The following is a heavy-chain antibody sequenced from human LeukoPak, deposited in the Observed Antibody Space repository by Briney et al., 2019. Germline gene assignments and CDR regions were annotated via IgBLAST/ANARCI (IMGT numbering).Heavy chain of an antibody. D-gene: IGHD1-1*01. CDR2: IYHSGST. Sequence: PSETLSLTCAVSGGSISSSNWWSWIRQPPGKGLEWIGEIYHSGSTNYNPSLKSRVTISVDKSKTQFSLKLSSVTAADTAVYYCARVGTGTSPRLCCWFDPWGQGTLVTVSS. CDR3: ARVGTGTSPRLCCWFDP. J-gene: IGHJ5*02. CDR1: GGSISSSNW. V-gene: IGHV4-4*02.